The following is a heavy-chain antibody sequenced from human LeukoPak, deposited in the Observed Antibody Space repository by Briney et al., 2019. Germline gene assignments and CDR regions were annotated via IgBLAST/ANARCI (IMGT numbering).Heavy chain of an antibody. V-gene: IGHV3-33*01. J-gene: IGHJ6*03. Sequence: GSLRLSCAASGFTFSSYGMHWVRQAPGKGLEWVAVIWYDGSNKYYADSVKGRFTISRDNSKNTLYLQMNSLRAEDTAVYYCATSYCGGDCYSRGAMDYYMDVWGKGTTVTVSS. D-gene: IGHD2-21*02. CDR3: ATSYCGGDCYSRGAMDYYMDV. CDR1: GFTFSSYG. CDR2: IWYDGSNK.